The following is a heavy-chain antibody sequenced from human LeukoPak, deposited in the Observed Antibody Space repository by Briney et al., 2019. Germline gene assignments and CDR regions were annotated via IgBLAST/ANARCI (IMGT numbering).Heavy chain of an antibody. D-gene: IGHD3-10*01. J-gene: IGHJ4*02. Sequence: GGSLRLFCAASEFTFSSYSMIWVRQAPGKGLEWVSYISTGSSTIYYADSVKGRFTISRDNAKNSLYLQMNSLRDEDTAVYYCARDVERTGGTYYYGSGSPRGWGQGTLVTVSS. CDR1: EFTFSSYS. V-gene: IGHV3-48*02. CDR3: ARDVERTGGTYYYGSGSPRG. CDR2: ISTGSSTI.